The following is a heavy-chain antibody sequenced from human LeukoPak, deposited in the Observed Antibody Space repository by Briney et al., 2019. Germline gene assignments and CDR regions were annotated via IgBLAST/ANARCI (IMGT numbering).Heavy chain of an antibody. J-gene: IGHJ4*02. Sequence: GASVKVSCKASGYTFTSYDINWVRQATGQGLEWMGYMNPNSGNTGYAQKFQGRVTMTEDTSTDTAYMGLSSLRSEDTAVYYCATDRGWDDSSGYPPFDYWGQGTLVTVSS. CDR1: GYTFTSYD. V-gene: IGHV1-8*01. CDR3: ATDRGWDDSSGYPPFDY. CDR2: MNPNSGNT. D-gene: IGHD3-22*01.